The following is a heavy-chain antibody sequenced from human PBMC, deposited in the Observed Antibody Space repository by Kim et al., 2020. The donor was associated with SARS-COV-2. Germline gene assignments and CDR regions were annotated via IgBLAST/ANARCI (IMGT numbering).Heavy chain of an antibody. CDR3: ARLHQALDY. D-gene: IGHD2-2*01. J-gene: IGHJ4*02. V-gene: IGHV4-4*07. CDR2: GAI. Sequence: GAINYNPSLKRRVPMSVDTSKNQFSLKLTSVTPADTAVYYCARLHQALDYWGQGALVTVSS.